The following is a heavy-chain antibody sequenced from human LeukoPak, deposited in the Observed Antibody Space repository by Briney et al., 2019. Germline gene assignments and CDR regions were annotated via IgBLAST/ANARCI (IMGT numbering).Heavy chain of an antibody. CDR2: IYHNGST. Sequence: SETLSLTCTVSGYSISSGYYWGWIRQPPGKGLEWIGSIYHNGSTYYNPSLKSRVTMSVDTSKNQFSLRLSSVTAADTAVYYCARHYDLYYYTDVWGKGTTVTVSS. CDR3: ARHYDLYYYTDV. V-gene: IGHV4-38-2*02. CDR1: GYSISSGYY. D-gene: IGHD3-22*01. J-gene: IGHJ6*03.